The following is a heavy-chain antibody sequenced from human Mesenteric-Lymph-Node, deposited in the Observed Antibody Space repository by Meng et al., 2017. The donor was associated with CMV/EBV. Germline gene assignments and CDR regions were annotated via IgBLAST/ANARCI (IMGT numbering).Heavy chain of an antibody. CDR1: GGSFRGYY. Sequence: AVYGGSFRGYYWSWIRQPPGKGLEWIGEIQHSGGTKYNPSLKSRVTISVDTSKNQLSLKVKSVTAADTAVYYCARANVVVTSSAFDYWGQGSLVTVSS. CDR2: IQHSGGT. V-gene: IGHV4-34*01. CDR3: ARANVVVTSSAFDY. D-gene: IGHD2-21*02. J-gene: IGHJ4*02.